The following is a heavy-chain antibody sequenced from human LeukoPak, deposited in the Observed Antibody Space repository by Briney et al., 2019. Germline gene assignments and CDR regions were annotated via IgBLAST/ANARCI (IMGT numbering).Heavy chain of an antibody. CDR3: TRSTTIPD. J-gene: IGHJ4*02. V-gene: IGHV4-4*07. CDR2: IHTSGNT. Sequence: SETLSLTCTVSGGSISNYYWSWIRQPAGKGLEWLGRIHTSGNTNYNPSLKSRVTLPVGTSKNQISLTLGPLTAADTAIYYCTRSTTIPDWGQGTLVTVSS. CDR1: GGSISNYY. D-gene: IGHD1/OR15-1a*01.